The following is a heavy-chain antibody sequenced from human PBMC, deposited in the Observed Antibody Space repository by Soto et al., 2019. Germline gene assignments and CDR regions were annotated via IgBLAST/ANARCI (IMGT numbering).Heavy chain of an antibody. J-gene: IGHJ4*02. CDR2: IYYSGST. V-gene: IGHV4-61*01. Sequence: PSETLSLTCTVSGGSVSSGSYYWSWIRQPPGKGLEWIGYIYYSGSTNYNPSLKSRVTISVDTSKNQFSLKLSSVTAADTAVYYXAREHYYDSSGYYALNDWGQGTLVTVSS. CDR3: AREHYYDSSGYYALND. CDR1: GGSVSSGSYY. D-gene: IGHD3-22*01.